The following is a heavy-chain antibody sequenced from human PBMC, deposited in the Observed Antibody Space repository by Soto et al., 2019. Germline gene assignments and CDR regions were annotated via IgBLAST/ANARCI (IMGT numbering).Heavy chain of an antibody. V-gene: IGHV3-23*01. CDR1: GFTFSSYA. D-gene: IGHD2-2*01. CDR2: ISVSGGST. Sequence: GGSLRLSCAASGFTFSSYAMCWVRQAPGKGLEWVSSISVSGGSTYYADSVKGRFTISRDNSRNTLSLQMNSLGAEDTAVYYCAKDGYSTTRNKPLDYWGQGTLVTVSS. CDR3: AKDGYSTTRNKPLDY. J-gene: IGHJ4*02.